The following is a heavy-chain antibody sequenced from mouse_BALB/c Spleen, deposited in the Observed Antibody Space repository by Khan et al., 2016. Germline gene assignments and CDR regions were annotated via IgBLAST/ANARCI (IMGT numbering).Heavy chain of an antibody. CDR2: IYPGDGDT. D-gene: IGHD2-4*01. CDR3: ARGNSYYDYDY. CDR1: GYTFTSYW. J-gene: IGHJ2*01. V-gene: IGHV1-87*01. Sequence: QVQLQQSGAELARPGASVKLSCKASGYTFTSYWMQGVKQRPGQGLEWIGAIYPGDGDTRYTQKFKGKATLTADKSSSTAYMQLSSLASEDSAVYYCARGNSYYDYDYWGQGTTLTVSS.